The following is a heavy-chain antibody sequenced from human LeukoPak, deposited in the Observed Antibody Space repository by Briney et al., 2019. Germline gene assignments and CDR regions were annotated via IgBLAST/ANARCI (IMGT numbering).Heavy chain of an antibody. CDR1: GFTFSSYG. J-gene: IGHJ4*02. V-gene: IGHV3-30*02. CDR2: IRYDGSNK. CDR3: ARGEVPPHYFDS. Sequence: PGGSLRLSCAASGFTFSSYGMHWVRQAPGKGLEWVAFIRYDGSNKYYADSVKGRFTISRDNSKNTLYLQMNSLRAEDTAVYYCARGEVPPHYFDSWGQGTLVTVSS.